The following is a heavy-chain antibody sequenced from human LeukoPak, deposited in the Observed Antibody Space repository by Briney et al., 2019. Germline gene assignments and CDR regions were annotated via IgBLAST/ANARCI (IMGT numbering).Heavy chain of an antibody. J-gene: IGHJ5*02. CDR3: ARLYSSGWFDP. CDR1: GFTFSSYS. V-gene: IGHV3-21*01. Sequence: GGSLRLSCAASGFTFSSYSMNWVRQAPGEGLEWVSSISSSSSYIYYADSVKGRFTISRDNAKNSLYLQMNSLRAEDTAVYYCARLYSSGWFDPWGQGTLVTVSS. D-gene: IGHD6-19*01. CDR2: ISSSSSYI.